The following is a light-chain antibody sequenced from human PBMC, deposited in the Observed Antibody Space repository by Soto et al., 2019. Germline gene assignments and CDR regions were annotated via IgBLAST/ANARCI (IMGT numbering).Light chain of an antibody. CDR2: KAS. J-gene: IGKJ4*01. V-gene: IGKV1-5*03. Sequence: DIQMTQSPSTLSASVGDRVTITCRASQSISGWLAWYHQKPGKAPKLLIYKASSLKSGVPSRFSGSGSGTDFTLTISCLQSEDFATYYCQQYYSYPRTFGGGTKVDI. CDR1: QSISGW. CDR3: QQYYSYPRT.